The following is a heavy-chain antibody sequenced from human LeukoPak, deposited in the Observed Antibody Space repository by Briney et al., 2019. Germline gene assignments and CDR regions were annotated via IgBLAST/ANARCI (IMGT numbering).Heavy chain of an antibody. CDR1: GYTFTSYG. CDR2: ISAYNGNT. CDR3: ARDYSSSSFRAGGFDY. D-gene: IGHD6-6*01. J-gene: IGHJ4*02. Sequence: ASVKVSCKASGYTFTSYGISWVRQAPGQGLEWMGWISAYNGNTNYAQKLQGRVTMTTDTSTSTAYMELRSLRSDDTAVYYCARDYSSSSFRAGGFDYWGQGTLVTVSS. V-gene: IGHV1-18*01.